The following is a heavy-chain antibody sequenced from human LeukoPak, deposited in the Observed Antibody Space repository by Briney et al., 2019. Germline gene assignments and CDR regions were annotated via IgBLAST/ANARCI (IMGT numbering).Heavy chain of an antibody. J-gene: IGHJ3*02. CDR2: TSGSGGST. D-gene: IGHD3-22*01. CDR3: AKDFASGEGIPVVVEDAFDI. CDR1: GFTFRSYA. Sequence: GGSLRLSCAASGFTFRSYAMSWVRQAPGKGREWVSATSGSGGSTYYADSVKGRFTISRDNSKNTLYLQMNSLRAEDTAVYYCAKDFASGEGIPVVVEDAFDIWGQGTMVTVSS. V-gene: IGHV3-23*01.